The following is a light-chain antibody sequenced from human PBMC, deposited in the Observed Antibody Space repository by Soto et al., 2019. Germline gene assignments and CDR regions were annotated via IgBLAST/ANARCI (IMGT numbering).Light chain of an antibody. CDR2: DTS. V-gene: IGKV3-11*01. CDR1: QSVDTY. J-gene: IGKJ5*01. CDR3: QQRRNRVS. Sequence: LPQSPAILALPPGARATISCTASQSVDTYIAWYKQRPGQPPRLLIHDTSHRASGVPARFRGSGSGTDFTLTITSLEPEVFAVDFCQQRRNRVSFGHGTKLEIK.